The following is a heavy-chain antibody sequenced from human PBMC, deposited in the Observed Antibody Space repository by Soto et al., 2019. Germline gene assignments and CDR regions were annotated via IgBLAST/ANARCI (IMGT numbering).Heavy chain of an antibody. V-gene: IGHV4-59*01. J-gene: IGHJ4*03. CDR1: GGSLSFNY. CDR3: ARGRGNFDF. CDR2: IFYSGNT. D-gene: IGHD3-10*01. Sequence: SETLSLTCSVSGGSLSFNYWSWIRQVPGKGLEWIGYIFYSGNTNYNPSLKSRVTISVDTSKNHFSLNLSSLTAADTAVYYCARGRGNFDFWGQGTTVTVSS.